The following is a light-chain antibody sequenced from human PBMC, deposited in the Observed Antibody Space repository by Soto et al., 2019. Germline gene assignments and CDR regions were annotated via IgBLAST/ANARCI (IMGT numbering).Light chain of an antibody. CDR2: GAS. J-gene: IGKJ1*01. V-gene: IGKV3-15*01. CDR3: QQYSIWRT. Sequence: VLTPSPATLSLSPGDRATLSCRASQSVSTNLAWYQQKAGQAPRLVIYGASTRATGIPARFSGSGSGTEFTLTISGLQSEDFAVYYCQQYSIWRTFGQGTKVDI. CDR1: QSVSTN.